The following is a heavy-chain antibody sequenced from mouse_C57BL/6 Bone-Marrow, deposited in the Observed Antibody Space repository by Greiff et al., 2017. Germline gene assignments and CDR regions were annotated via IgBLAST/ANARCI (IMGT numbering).Heavy chain of an antibody. CDR3: ARSLGSLFAY. J-gene: IGHJ3*01. D-gene: IGHD6-1*01. CDR2: INPGSGGT. CDR1: GYAFTNYL. Sequence: QVQLQQSGAELVRPGTSVKVSCKASGYAFTNYLIEWVKQRPGQGLEWIGVINPGSGGTNYNEKFKGKATLTADKSSSTAYMQLSSLTSEDSAVYFCARSLGSLFAYWGQGTLVTVSA. V-gene: IGHV1-54*01.